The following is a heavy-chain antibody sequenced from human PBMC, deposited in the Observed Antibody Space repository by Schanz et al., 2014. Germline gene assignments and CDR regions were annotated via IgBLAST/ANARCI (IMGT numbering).Heavy chain of an antibody. J-gene: IGHJ3*02. CDR1: GFTFSSYW. CDR2: ITDIGTYT. Sequence: EVRLVESGGGLVQSGGSLRLSCAASGFTFSSYWMHWVRQAPGKGLEWVSSITDIGTYTYYADSVKGRFTISRDNAKNSLYLQMNSLRAEDTAVYYCARDGAGRAPDAFDIWGQGTMVTVSS. CDR3: ARDGAGRAPDAFDI. V-gene: IGHV3-21*01. D-gene: IGHD1-26*01.